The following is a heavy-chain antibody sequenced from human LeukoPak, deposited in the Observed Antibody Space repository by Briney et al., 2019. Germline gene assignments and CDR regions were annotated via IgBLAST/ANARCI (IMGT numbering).Heavy chain of an antibody. CDR3: ARGLQLIDY. Sequence: ASVKVSCKASGGTFSSYAISWVRQAPGQGLEWMGIINPSGGSTSYAQKFQGRVTMTRDTSTSTVYMELSSLRSEDTAVYYCARGLQLIDYWGQGTLVTVSS. CDR2: INPSGGST. D-gene: IGHD6-13*01. V-gene: IGHV1-46*01. J-gene: IGHJ4*02. CDR1: GGTFSSYA.